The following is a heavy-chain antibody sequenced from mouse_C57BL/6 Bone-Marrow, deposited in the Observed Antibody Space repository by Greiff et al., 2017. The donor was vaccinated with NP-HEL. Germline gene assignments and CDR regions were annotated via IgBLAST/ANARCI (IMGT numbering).Heavy chain of an antibody. CDR1: GFSFNTYA. J-gene: IGHJ2*01. CDR3: VRHGGYDSFDY. D-gene: IGHD2-2*01. V-gene: IGHV10-1*01. CDR2: IRSKSNNYAT. Sequence: EVKLVESGGGLVQPKGSLKLSCAASGFSFNTYAMNWVRQAPGKGLEWVARIRSKSNNYATYYADSVKDRFTISRDDSESMLYLQMNNLKTEDTAMYYCVRHGGYDSFDYWGQGTTLTVSS.